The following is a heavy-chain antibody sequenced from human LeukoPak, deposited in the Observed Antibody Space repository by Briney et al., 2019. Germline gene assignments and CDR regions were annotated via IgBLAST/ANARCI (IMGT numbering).Heavy chain of an antibody. Sequence: PSETLSLTCNVSGGSISSYYWSWIRQPAGKGLEWIGRIYTSGSTDYNPSLKSRVTMSVDTSKNQFSLKLSSVTAADTAVYYCSRRSSSWYFDYWGQGTQVTVSS. J-gene: IGHJ4*02. V-gene: IGHV4-4*07. D-gene: IGHD6-6*01. CDR2: IYTSGST. CDR3: SRRSSSWYFDY. CDR1: GGSISSYY.